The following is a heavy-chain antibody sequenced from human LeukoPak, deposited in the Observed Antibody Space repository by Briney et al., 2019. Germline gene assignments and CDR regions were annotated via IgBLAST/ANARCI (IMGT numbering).Heavy chain of an antibody. Sequence: GGSLRLSCAASGFTFSSYAMSWVRQAPGKGLEWVSAISGSGGSTYYADSVKGRFTISRDNSKNTLYLQMNSLRAEDTAVYYCSKTPSRELDFDYWGQGTLGTGSS. CDR3: SKTPSRELDFDY. V-gene: IGHV3-23*01. J-gene: IGHJ4*02. CDR2: ISGSGGST. D-gene: IGHD1-7*01. CDR1: GFTFSSYA.